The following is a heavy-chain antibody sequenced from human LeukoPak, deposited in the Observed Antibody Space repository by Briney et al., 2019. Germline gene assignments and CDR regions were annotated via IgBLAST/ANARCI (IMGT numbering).Heavy chain of an antibody. CDR2: IYHSGST. V-gene: IGHV4-30-2*01. Sequence: PSETLSLTCTVSGGSISSGGYYWSWIRQPPGKGLEWIGYIYHSGSTYYNPSLKSRVTISVDRSKNQFSLKLSSVTAADTAVYYCARVKRASSGLLGAFDIWGQGTMVTVSS. CDR1: GGSISSGGYY. D-gene: IGHD3-22*01. CDR3: ARVKRASSGLLGAFDI. J-gene: IGHJ3*02.